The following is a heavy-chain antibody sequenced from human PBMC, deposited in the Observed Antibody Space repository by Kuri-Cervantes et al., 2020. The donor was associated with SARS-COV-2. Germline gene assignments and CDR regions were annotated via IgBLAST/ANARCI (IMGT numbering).Heavy chain of an antibody. V-gene: IGHV3-23*01. D-gene: IGHD3-3*01. CDR3: VKGGARITNSGVVIANWFDP. CDR1: GFSFSSYG. Sequence: GGSLRLSWAASGFSFSSYGVSWVRQAPGKGLGWVSHISRSGGSTYYAESVKGRVTISRDNSKNTLYLQMNSLRAEDTAVYYCVKGGARITNSGVVIANWFDPWGQGTLVTVSS. J-gene: IGHJ5*02. CDR2: ISRSGGST.